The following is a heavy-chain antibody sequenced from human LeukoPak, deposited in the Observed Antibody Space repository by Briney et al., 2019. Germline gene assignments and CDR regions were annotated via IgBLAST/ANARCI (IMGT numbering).Heavy chain of an antibody. J-gene: IGHJ4*02. D-gene: IGHD2-15*01. V-gene: IGHV1-18*01. CDR3: ARERAYCSGGGCYWFFDS. Sequence: ATVKVSCKASGYSFTNSGINWLRQAPGQGLEWVGWLTTNSGKTNYAQNFQGRVTMTTDTSTTTAYMELRSLRSDDTAIYYCARERAYCSGGGCYWFFDSWGQGTLVTVSS. CDR1: GYSFTNSG. CDR2: LTTNSGKT.